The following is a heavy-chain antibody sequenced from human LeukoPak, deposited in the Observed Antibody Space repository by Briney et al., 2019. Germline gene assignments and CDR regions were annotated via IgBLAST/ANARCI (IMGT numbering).Heavy chain of an antibody. J-gene: IGHJ3*02. CDR1: GGSVSSRSCY. CDR2: IYYSEST. V-gene: IGHV4-61*01. CDR3: ARSDPHGSGAFDI. Sequence: SETLSLTCTVSGGSVSSRSCYWSWIRQPPGRGLEWIWCIYYSESTNYNPSLNSRLTISLDTPKSQFSLKVSSVTAADTAVYYCARSDPHGSGAFDIWGQGTMVTVSS. D-gene: IGHD3-10*01.